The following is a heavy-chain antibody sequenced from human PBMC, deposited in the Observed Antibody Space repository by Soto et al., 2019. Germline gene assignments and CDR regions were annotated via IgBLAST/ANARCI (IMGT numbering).Heavy chain of an antibody. Sequence: QVQLQESGPGLVKPSQTLSLTCTVSGGSISSGYYYWSWIRQPPGKGLEWIGYIYYSGSTYYNPSLKSRVTISVDTSKNQFSLKLSSVTAADTAVYYCATSSSKVDYYYGMDVWGQGTTVTVSS. J-gene: IGHJ6*02. CDR2: IYYSGST. D-gene: IGHD6-6*01. CDR3: ATSSSKVDYYYGMDV. CDR1: GGSISSGYYY. V-gene: IGHV4-30-4*01.